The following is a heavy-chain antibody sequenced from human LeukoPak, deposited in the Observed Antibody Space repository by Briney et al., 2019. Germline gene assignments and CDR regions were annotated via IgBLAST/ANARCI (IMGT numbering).Heavy chain of an antibody. CDR2: ISTYDGNT. CDR3: ARDQPRRGPGNHDY. V-gene: IGHV1-18*01. Sequence: ASVKVSCKASGYTFTTYGINWVRQAPGQGLEWMGWISTYDGNTIYAQKLRGRVSMIRDTSTSTVYMELRSLRSDDTVVYYCARDQPRRGPGNHDYWGQGTLVTVSS. J-gene: IGHJ4*02. D-gene: IGHD1-26*01. CDR1: GYTFTTYG.